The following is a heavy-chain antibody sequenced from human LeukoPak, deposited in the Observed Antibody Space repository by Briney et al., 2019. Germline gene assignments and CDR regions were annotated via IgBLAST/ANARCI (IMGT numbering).Heavy chain of an antibody. V-gene: IGHV4-4*09. D-gene: IGHD3-3*01. Sequence: SETLSLTCTVSGGSISSYYWSCIRHPPGKGLEWIGYIYTSGSTNYNPSLKSRVTISVDTSKNQFSLKLSSVTAADTAVYYCARQSATYDFWSGYYKGYYYYMDVWGKGTTVTVSS. CDR3: ARQSATYDFWSGYYKGYYYYMDV. J-gene: IGHJ6*03. CDR1: GGSISSYY. CDR2: IYTSGST.